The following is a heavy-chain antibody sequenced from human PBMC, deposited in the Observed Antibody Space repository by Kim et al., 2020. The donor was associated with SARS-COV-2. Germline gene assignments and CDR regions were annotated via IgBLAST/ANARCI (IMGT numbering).Heavy chain of an antibody. Sequence: GGSLRLSCVASGFTFSRYWMHWVRQAPGKGLVWVSRIKTDGRTTHYADSVKGRFTISRDNAKNMLYLEMTSLSPEDTAVYYCIKVFDSSVSAHALDVWGQGTMVTVSS. D-gene: IGHD3-22*01. J-gene: IGHJ3*01. CDR1: GFTFSRYW. CDR3: IKVFDSSVSAHALDV. V-gene: IGHV3-74*01. CDR2: IKTDGRTT.